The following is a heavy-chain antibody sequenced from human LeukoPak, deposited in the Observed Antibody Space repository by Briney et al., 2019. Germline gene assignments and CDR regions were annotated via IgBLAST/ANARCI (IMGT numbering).Heavy chain of an antibody. CDR2: ISYDGSNK. Sequence: PGGSLRLSCAASGFTFSSYGMHWVRQAPGKGLEWVAVISYDGSNKYCADSVKGRFTISRDNSKNTLYLQMNSLRAEDTAVYYCANSVGFDYWGQGTLVTVSS. V-gene: IGHV3-30*18. J-gene: IGHJ4*02. D-gene: IGHD2-15*01. CDR3: ANSVGFDY. CDR1: GFTFSSYG.